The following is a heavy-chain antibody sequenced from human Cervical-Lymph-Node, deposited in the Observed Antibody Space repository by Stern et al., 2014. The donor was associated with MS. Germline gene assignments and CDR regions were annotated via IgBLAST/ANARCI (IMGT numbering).Heavy chain of an antibody. Sequence: QLVQSGGGVVQPGRSLRLSCAVSGFIFSSYGMHWVRQAPGKGLEWVAVISSDGIDKYYADSVKARFTISRDTSKNTLYLQMNNLTAEDTAIYYCAKPMGGGHFDSWGRGTLVTVSS. CDR3: AKPMGGGHFDS. J-gene: IGHJ4*02. CDR1: GFIFSSYG. D-gene: IGHD2-15*01. CDR2: ISSDGIDK. V-gene: IGHV3-30*18.